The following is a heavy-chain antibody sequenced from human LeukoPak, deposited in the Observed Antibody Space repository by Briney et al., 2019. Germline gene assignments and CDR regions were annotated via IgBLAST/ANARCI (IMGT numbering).Heavy chain of an antibody. CDR1: GFTFSSYA. CDR2: ISYDGSNK. D-gene: IGHD2-15*01. J-gene: IGHJ4*02. Sequence: GGSLRLSCAASGFTFSSYAMHWVRQAPGKGLEWVAVISYDGSNKYYADSVKGRFTISRGNSRNTLYLQMNSLRAEDTAVYYCAREDCSGGSCFQNWGQGTLVTVSS. CDR3: AREDCSGGSCFQN. V-gene: IGHV3-30*14.